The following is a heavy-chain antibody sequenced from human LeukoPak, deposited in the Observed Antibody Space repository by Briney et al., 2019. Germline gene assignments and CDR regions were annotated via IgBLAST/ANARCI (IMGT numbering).Heavy chain of an antibody. CDR2: IYHSGST. J-gene: IGHJ3*02. CDR3: ARVVVRGVIMPNDAFDI. V-gene: IGHV4-38-2*01. D-gene: IGHD3-10*01. Sequence: SETLSLTCAVSGYSISSGYYWGWIRQPPGKGLEWIGSIYHSGSTYYSPSLKSRVTISVDTSKNQFSLKLSSVTAADTAVYYCARVVVRGVIMPNDAFDIWGQGTMVTVSS. CDR1: GYSISSGYY.